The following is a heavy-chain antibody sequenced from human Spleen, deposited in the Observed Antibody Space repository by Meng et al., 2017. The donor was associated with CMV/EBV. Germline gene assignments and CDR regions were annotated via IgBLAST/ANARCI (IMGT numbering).Heavy chain of an antibody. CDR1: GFTFSYSD. D-gene: IGHD2-2*01. CDR2: IGSAGDT. J-gene: IGHJ3*01. CDR3: QKYCSSC. V-gene: IGHV3-13*03. Sequence: GESLKISCAACGFTFSYSDIRWVHQGSRKGLEWVSGIGSAGDTYYPDSVKGQFTVSRENAKRSLFLQMSSLRAGDTAVRAPQKYCSSCRGQGTMVTVSS.